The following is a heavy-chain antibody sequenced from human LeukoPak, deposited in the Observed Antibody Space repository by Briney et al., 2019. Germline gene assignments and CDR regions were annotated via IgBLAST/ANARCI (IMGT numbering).Heavy chain of an antibody. V-gene: IGHV3-53*01. Sequence: GGSLRLSCAASGFTVSSNYMSWVRQAPGKGLEWVSVIYTGGSTYYADSVKGQFTISRDNSKNTLYLQMNSLRAEDTAVYYCASAKNYYYYMDVWGKGTTVTVSS. J-gene: IGHJ6*03. CDR1: GFTVSSNY. CDR2: IYTGGST. CDR3: ASAKNYYYYMDV.